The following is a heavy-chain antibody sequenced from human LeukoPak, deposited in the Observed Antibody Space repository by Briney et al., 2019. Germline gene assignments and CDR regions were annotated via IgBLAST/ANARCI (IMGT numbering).Heavy chain of an antibody. CDR3: ARGALYDFWSGSSFDY. CDR1: GGSISTYY. CDR2: IYYSGST. V-gene: IGHV4-59*01. Sequence: SETLSLTYTVSGGSISTYYWSWIRQPPGKGLEWIGYIYYSGSTNYNPSLKSRVTISVDTSKNQFSLKLSSVTAADTAVYYCARGALYDFWSGSSFDYWGRGTLVTVSS. J-gene: IGHJ4*02. D-gene: IGHD3-3*01.